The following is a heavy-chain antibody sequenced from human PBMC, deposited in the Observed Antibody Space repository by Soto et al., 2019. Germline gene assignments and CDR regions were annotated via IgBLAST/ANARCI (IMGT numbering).Heavy chain of an antibody. D-gene: IGHD3-3*01. CDR2: ISAYNGNT. CDR1: AYTFTSYF. Sequence: GASVKVSCKASAYTFTSYFISCVRQAPGQGLEWMGWISAYNGNTNYAQKLQGRVTMTTDTSTSTAYMELRSLRSEDTAVYYCARVISGYYRFDYWGQGTLVTVSS. V-gene: IGHV1-18*01. CDR3: ARVISGYYRFDY. J-gene: IGHJ4*02.